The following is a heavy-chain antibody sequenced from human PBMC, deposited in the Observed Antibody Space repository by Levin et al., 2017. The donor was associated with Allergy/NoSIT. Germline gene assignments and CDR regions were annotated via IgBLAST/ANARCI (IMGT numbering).Heavy chain of an antibody. Sequence: SETLSLTCTVSGASISNGNFYWSWIRRPAGKGLEWLGHIYSTGSTKYSPSLKSRLTLSVDTSKNQFSLKLNSVTAADTAVYYCTRGGVDGLYYYYYYMDVWGKGTTVTVSS. CDR2: IYSTGST. V-gene: IGHV4-61*09. D-gene: IGHD5-12*01. CDR3: TRGGVDGLYYYYYYMDV. CDR1: GASISNGNFY. J-gene: IGHJ6*03.